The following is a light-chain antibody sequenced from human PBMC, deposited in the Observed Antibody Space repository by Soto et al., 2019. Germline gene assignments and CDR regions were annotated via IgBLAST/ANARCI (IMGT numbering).Light chain of an antibody. CDR1: QSISSW. CDR2: DAS. Sequence: DIQMTQSPSTPSASLGDRVTITCRASQSISSWLAWYQQKPGKAPKLLIYDASSLESGVPSRFSGRGSGTEFTLTISSLQPDDFATYCCQQYNSYPWTFGQGTKVEIK. J-gene: IGKJ1*01. CDR3: QQYNSYPWT. V-gene: IGKV1-5*01.